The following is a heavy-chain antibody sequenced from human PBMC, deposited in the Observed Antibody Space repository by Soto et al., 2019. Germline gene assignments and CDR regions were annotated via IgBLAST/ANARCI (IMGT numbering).Heavy chain of an antibody. Sequence: TSETLSLTCAVSGVSIISSNWWSWVRQPPGKGLEWIGEIYHSGSTNYNPSLKSRVTISVEKSKNQFSLKLSSVTASDTAVYYCARLGAYYQSLDPWGQGTLVTVSS. V-gene: IGHV4-4*02. CDR2: IYHSGST. CDR3: ARLGAYYQSLDP. CDR1: GVSIISSNW. J-gene: IGHJ5*02. D-gene: IGHD2-21*01.